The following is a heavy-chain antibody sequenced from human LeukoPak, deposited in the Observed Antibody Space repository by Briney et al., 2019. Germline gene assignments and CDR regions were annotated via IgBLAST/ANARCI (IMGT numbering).Heavy chain of an antibody. V-gene: IGHV4-61*02. Sequence: SETLSLTCTVSGGSISSGSYYWSWIRQPAGKGLEWIGRIYTSGSTNYNPSLKSRVTISVDTSKNQFSLKLSSVTAADTAVYYCARVGVGSSGWWAYFDYWGQGTLVTVSS. CDR3: ARVGVGSSGWWAYFDY. J-gene: IGHJ4*02. D-gene: IGHD6-19*01. CDR1: GGSISSGSYY. CDR2: IYTSGST.